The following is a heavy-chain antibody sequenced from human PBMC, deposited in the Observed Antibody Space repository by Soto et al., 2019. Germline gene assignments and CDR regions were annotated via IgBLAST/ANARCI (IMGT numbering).Heavy chain of an antibody. Sequence: GGSLRLSCAASGFTFSSYGMHWVRQAPGKGLEWVAVISYDGSNKYYADSVKGRFTISRDNSKNTLYLQMNSLRAEDTAVYYCAKDPAVVGATGPNWFDPWGQGTLVTVSS. D-gene: IGHD1-26*01. CDR3: AKDPAVVGATGPNWFDP. V-gene: IGHV3-30*18. J-gene: IGHJ5*02. CDR2: ISYDGSNK. CDR1: GFTFSSYG.